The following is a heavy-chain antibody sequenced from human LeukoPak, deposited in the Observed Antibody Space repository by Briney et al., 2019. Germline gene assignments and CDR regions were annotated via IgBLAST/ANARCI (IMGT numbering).Heavy chain of an antibody. V-gene: IGHV4-39*01. D-gene: IGHD6-13*01. CDR3: ARHAIYNSSPY. Sequence: PSETLSLTCTVSGDSISSSNYYWGWIRQPPGKGLEWIGSGYYSGSTYYNPSLKSRATISVDTSKNQFSLKLSSVTAADTAVHYCARHAIYNSSPYWGQGTLVTVSS. CDR1: GDSISSSNYY. CDR2: GYYSGST. J-gene: IGHJ4*02.